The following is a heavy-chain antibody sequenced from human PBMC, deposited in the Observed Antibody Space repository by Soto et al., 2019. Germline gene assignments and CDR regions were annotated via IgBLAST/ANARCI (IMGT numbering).Heavy chain of an antibody. J-gene: IGHJ4*02. Sequence: VKVSCKASGYTFTGYYMHWVRQAPGQGLEWMGWINPNSGGTNYAQKFQGRVTMTRDTSISTAYMELSRLRSDDTAVYYCARARSSSWHDRGSFDYWGQGTLVTVSS. CDR2: INPNSGGT. CDR3: ARARSSSWHDRGSFDY. D-gene: IGHD6-13*01. CDR1: GYTFTGYY. V-gene: IGHV1-2*02.